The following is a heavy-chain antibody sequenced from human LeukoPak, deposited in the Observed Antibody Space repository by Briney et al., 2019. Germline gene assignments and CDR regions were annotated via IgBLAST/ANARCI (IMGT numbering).Heavy chain of an antibody. V-gene: IGHV3-48*02. CDR1: GFTFNSYS. D-gene: IGHD5-24*01. Sequence: GGSLRLSCAASGFTFNSYSMTWVRQAPGKGLEWVSYISFGGSTIYYADSVKGRFTISRDNSKNSLYLQMNSLRDEDTAVYYCVRGKSGLQSEPETVDYWGQGTLVTVSS. CDR2: ISFGGSTI. CDR3: VRGKSGLQSEPETVDY. J-gene: IGHJ4*02.